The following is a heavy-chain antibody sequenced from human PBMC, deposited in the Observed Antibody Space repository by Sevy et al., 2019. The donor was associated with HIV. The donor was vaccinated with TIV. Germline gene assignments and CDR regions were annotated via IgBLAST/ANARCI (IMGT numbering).Heavy chain of an antibody. CDR3: TKGHFYDTSGYHVLDAFDF. Sequence: GGSLRLSCRASVFTLSTYAMNWIRQAPGKGLEWVSGSGGNGFSAYYPDSVKGRFTISRDNSKNTLYLEMNSLRAEDTAVYYCTKGHFYDTSGYHVLDAFDFWGQGTMVTVSS. J-gene: IGHJ3*01. D-gene: IGHD3-22*01. V-gene: IGHV3-23*01. CDR1: VFTLSTYA. CDR2: SGGNGFSA.